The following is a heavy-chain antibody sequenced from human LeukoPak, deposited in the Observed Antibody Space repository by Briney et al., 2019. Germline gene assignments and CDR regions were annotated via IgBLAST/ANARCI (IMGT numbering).Heavy chain of an antibody. V-gene: IGHV4-39*01. D-gene: IGHD3-22*01. Sequence: SETLSLTCTVSGGSISSSSYYWGWIRQPPGKGLEWIGSIYYSGSTYYNPSLKSRVTISVDTAKNQFSLKLSSVTAADTAVYFCARGPYSYDSSGAFDIWGQGTMVTVSS. CDR1: GGSISSSSYY. J-gene: IGHJ3*02. CDR3: ARGPYSYDSSGAFDI. CDR2: IYYSGST.